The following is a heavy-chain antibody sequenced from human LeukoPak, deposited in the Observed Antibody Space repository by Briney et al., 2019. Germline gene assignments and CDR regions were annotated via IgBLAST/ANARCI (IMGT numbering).Heavy chain of an antibody. J-gene: IGHJ5*02. CDR1: GYSLTSYA. D-gene: IGHD3-10*01. Sequence: ASVKISCKASGYSLTSYAMNWVRQTPGQGLEWMGWISTYNGDTNSAQKFQGRVTLTTDTSTSTAYMELRSLRYDDTAVYYCTRRGPPATNWFDPWGQGTLVTVSS. V-gene: IGHV1-18*01. CDR3: TRRGPPATNWFDP. CDR2: ISTYNGDT.